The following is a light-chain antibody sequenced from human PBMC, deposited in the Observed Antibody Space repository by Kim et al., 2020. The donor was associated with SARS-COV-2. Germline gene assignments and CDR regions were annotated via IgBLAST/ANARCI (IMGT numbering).Light chain of an antibody. Sequence: SAAVGNRVTINCDTRQEINDFLKWYQQTQRKAQQLMIYDASNVETVVSRRFSSSGSTKDSTFNISSLQPEDIAKYYCQNHNDLPVFGQGTRLEIK. J-gene: IGKJ5*01. CDR3: QNHNDLPV. CDR1: QEINDF. V-gene: IGKV1-33*01. CDR2: DAS.